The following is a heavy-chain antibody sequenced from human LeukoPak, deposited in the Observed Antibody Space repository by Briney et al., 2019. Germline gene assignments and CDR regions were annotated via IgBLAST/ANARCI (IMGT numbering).Heavy chain of an antibody. CDR2: IYTSGST. Sequence: SQTLSLTCTVSGGSISSGSYYWSWIRQPAGKGLEWIGRIYTSGSTNYNPSLKSRVTISVDTSKNQFSLKLSSVTAADTAGYYCARDRQVNYYYYGMDVWGQGTTVTVSS. J-gene: IGHJ6*02. V-gene: IGHV4-61*02. CDR1: GGSISSGSYY. CDR3: ARDRQVNYYYYGMDV. D-gene: IGHD3-10*01.